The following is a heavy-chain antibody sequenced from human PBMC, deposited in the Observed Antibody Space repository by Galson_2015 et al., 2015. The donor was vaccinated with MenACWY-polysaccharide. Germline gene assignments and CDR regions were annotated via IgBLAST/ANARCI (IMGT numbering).Heavy chain of an antibody. CDR2: ISSSSSYI. J-gene: IGHJ6*02. V-gene: IGHV3-21*01. CDR1: GFTFNSYS. Sequence: SLRLSCAASGFTFNSYSMNWVRQAPGKGLEWVSAISSSSSYIYYADSVKGRFTISRDNAQNSLYLQMNSLRAEDTAVYYCARAYDFWSGYSDYYYSGMDVWGQGTTVTVS. D-gene: IGHD3-3*01. CDR3: ARAYDFWSGYSDYYYSGMDV.